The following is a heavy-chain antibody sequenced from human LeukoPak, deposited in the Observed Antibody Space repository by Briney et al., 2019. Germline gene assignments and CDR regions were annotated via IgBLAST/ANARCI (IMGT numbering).Heavy chain of an antibody. CDR1: GGSISSYY. CDR3: AREVQQWEPSLYGMDV. D-gene: IGHD1-26*01. J-gene: IGHJ6*02. Sequence: PSETLSLTCTVSGGSISSYYWTWIRQPPGKGLEWIGYVHYSGSSRSHPSLNSRVTMSVDTSKSQFSLKLTSVTAADTAVYYCAREVQQWEPSLYGMDVWGQGTTVTVSS. V-gene: IGHV4-59*01. CDR2: VHYSGSS.